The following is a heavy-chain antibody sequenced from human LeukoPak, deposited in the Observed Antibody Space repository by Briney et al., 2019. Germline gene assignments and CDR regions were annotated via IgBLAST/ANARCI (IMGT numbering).Heavy chain of an antibody. CDR2: FYYTGSI. CDR3: ARQVYSSSWSYYFEY. V-gene: IGHV4-39*07. Sequence: SETLSLTCLVSGGSISSTSYYWGWIRQSPGRGLEWIGSFYYTGSIFDNRSLRSRVTISIDMSKNQFSLKLSSVTPADTAVYYCARQVYSSSWSYYFEYWGQGTLVTVSS. D-gene: IGHD6-13*01. J-gene: IGHJ4*02. CDR1: GGSISSTSYY.